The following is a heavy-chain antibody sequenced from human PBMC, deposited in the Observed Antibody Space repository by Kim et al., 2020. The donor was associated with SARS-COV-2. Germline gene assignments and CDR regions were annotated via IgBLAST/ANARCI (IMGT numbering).Heavy chain of an antibody. CDR1: GFSSRNYW. CDR3: ASLDTATFWGSSD. D-gene: IGHD5-18*01. V-gene: IGHV3-7*03. Sequence: GGSLRLSCVASGFSSRNYWLSWVRKAPGKGLEWVAMIKKDGSEKYYVDSMKGRLIISRDNAKNSMYLQMNSLRAEDTVVYYCASLDTATFWGSSDWGQGTLVTVSS. J-gene: IGHJ4*02. CDR2: IKKDGSEK.